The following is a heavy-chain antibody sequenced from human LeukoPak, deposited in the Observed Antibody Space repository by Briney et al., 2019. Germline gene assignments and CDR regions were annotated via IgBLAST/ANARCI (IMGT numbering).Heavy chain of an antibody. J-gene: IGHJ4*02. V-gene: IGHV3-23*01. CDR2: ISAGGNSP. CDR1: GFTFSSYA. D-gene: IGHD4-23*01. CDR3: ARAHYGGIEGY. Sequence: GSLRLSCAASGFTFSSYAMIWVRQAPGKGLEWVSGISAGGNSPYYADSVKGRFTISRDNSKNTLYLQMNSLRAEDTAVYYCARAHYGGIEGYWGQGTLVTVSS.